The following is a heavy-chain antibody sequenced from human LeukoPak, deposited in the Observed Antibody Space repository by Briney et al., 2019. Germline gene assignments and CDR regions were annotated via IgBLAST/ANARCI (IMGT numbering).Heavy chain of an antibody. CDR2: IYYSGST. CDR1: GGSISSSSYY. D-gene: IGHD6-13*01. CDR3: ARHSRSSPTYFDY. Sequence: KPSETLSLTCTVSGGSISSSSYYWGWIRQPPGKGLEWIGSIYYSGSTHYNPSLKSRVTISVDTSKNQFSLKLSSVTAADTAVYYCARHSRSSPTYFDYWGQGTLVTVSS. V-gene: IGHV4-39*01. J-gene: IGHJ4*02.